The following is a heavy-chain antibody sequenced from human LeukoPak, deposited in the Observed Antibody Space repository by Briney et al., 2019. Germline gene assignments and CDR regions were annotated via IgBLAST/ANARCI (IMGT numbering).Heavy chain of an antibody. Sequence: GGSLRLSCAASGFTLSDYYMSRIRQAPGKGLEWVSYISSSGSTIYYADSVKGRFTISRDNAKNSLYLQMNSLRAEDTAVYYCARDRTYCSGGSCGPAFDYWGQGTLVTVSS. J-gene: IGHJ4*02. CDR3: ARDRTYCSGGSCGPAFDY. V-gene: IGHV3-11*01. CDR2: ISSSGSTI. CDR1: GFTLSDYY. D-gene: IGHD2-15*01.